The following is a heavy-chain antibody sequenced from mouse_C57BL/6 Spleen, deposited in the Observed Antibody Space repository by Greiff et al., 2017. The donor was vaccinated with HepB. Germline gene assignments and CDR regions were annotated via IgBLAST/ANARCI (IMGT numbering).Heavy chain of an antibody. Sequence: QVQLQQPGAELVRPGSSVKLSCKASGYTFTSYWMDWVKQRPGQGLEWIGNIYPSDSETHYNQKFTDKATLTVDKSSRTAYMQLSSLTSEDSAVYYCARANWEGYFDVWGTGTTVTVSS. CDR1: GYTFTSYW. J-gene: IGHJ1*03. CDR3: ARANWEGYFDV. V-gene: IGHV1-61*01. D-gene: IGHD4-1*01. CDR2: IYPSDSET.